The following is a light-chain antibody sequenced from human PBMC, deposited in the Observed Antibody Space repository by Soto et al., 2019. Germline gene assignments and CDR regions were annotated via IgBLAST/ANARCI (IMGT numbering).Light chain of an antibody. Sequence: DIVMTQSPDSLAVSLGERATINCKSSRSLFSISNNKNYLAWYQQKPGQPPKLLIYWASTRDSWVPDRFSASGSGTDFTLTIDSLQAEDVAVYYCHQYYPSVYTFGQGTTLEIK. CDR1: RSLFSISNNKNY. V-gene: IGKV4-1*01. J-gene: IGKJ2*01. CDR3: HQYYPSVYT. CDR2: WAS.